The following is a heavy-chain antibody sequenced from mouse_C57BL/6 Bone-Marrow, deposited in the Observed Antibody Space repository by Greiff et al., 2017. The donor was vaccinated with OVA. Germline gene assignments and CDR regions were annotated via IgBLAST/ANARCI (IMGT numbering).Heavy chain of an antibody. Sequence: EVKLVESEGGLVQPGSSMKLSCTASGFTFSDYYMAWVRQVPEKGLEWVANINYDGSSTYYLDSLKSRFIISIDNAKNVLYQQSSSLKSEDTATYYCTREGSFYYAMDYWGQGTSVTVSA. V-gene: IGHV5-16*01. CDR2: INYDGSST. CDR1: GFTFSDYY. J-gene: IGHJ4*01. D-gene: IGHD1-1*01. CDR3: TREGSFYYAMDY.